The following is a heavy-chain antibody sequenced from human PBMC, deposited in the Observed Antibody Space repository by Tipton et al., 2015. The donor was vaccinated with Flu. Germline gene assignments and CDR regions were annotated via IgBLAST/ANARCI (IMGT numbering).Heavy chain of an antibody. J-gene: IGHJ3*02. CDR2: IYYSGST. CDR3: ARAGQWLGAFDI. CDR1: GGSVSSGSYY. Sequence: TLSLTCTVSGGSVSSGSYYWSWIRQPPGKGLEWIGYIYYSGSTNYNPSLKSRVTISVDTSKNQFSLKLSSVTAADTAVHYCARAGQWLGAFDIWGQGTMVTVSS. V-gene: IGHV4-61*01. D-gene: IGHD6-19*01.